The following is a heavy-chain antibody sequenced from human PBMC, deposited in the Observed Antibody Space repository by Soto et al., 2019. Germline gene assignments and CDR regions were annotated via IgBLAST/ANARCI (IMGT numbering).Heavy chain of an antibody. CDR1: GGSFSGYY. CDR2: INHSGST. Sequence: SETLSLTCAVYGGSFSGYYWSWIRQPPGKGLEWIGEINHSGSTNYNPSLKSRVTISVDTSKNQFSLKLSSVTAADTAVYYCARGKSIAARSVMDVWGQGTTVTVSS. CDR3: ARGKSIAARSVMDV. J-gene: IGHJ6*02. V-gene: IGHV4-34*01. D-gene: IGHD6-6*01.